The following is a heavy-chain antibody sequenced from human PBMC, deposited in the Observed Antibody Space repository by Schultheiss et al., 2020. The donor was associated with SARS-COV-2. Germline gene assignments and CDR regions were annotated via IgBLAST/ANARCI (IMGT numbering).Heavy chain of an antibody. D-gene: IGHD6-19*01. V-gene: IGHV3-30*05. J-gene: IGHJ1*01. CDR3: ARDPFLHSSGWDSYFQH. Sequence: GGSLRLSCAASGFTFSSYSMNWVRQAPGKGLEWVAVVSYDGSDKYYADSVKGRFTISRDNSKNTLYLQMNSLRAEDTAVYYCARDPFLHSSGWDSYFQHWGQGTLVTVSS. CDR2: VSYDGSDK. CDR1: GFTFSSYS.